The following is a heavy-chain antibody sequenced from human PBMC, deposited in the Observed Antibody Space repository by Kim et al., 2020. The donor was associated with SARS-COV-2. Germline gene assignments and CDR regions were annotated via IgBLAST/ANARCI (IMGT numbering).Heavy chain of an antibody. CDR3: VRSDYYDNSGYYYGQ. CDR1: GFTFSRYW. V-gene: IGHV3-74*01. Sequence: GGSLRLSCAASGFTFSRYWMHWVRQTPEKGLVWVSRISTAGTTTTSADSVKGRFTISRDDAKNTLYLQMSSLRAEDTAIYYCVRSDYYDNSGYYYGQWGRGTLDTLSP. CDR2: ISTAGTTT. J-gene: IGHJ4*02. D-gene: IGHD3-22*01.